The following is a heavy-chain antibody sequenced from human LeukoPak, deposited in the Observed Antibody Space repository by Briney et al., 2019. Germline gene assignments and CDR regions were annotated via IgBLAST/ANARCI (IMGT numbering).Heavy chain of an antibody. Sequence: GGSLRLSCTASGFTFNNYVMTWVRQAPGKGLEWVSSVSNSGGNTYYADSVKGRFTISRDNSKNTLYLQMNSLRAEDTAVYYCARVMVRGVIWGPFDYWGQGTLVTVSS. CDR1: GFTFNNYV. CDR2: VSNSGGNT. V-gene: IGHV3-23*01. D-gene: IGHD3-10*01. CDR3: ARVMVRGVIWGPFDY. J-gene: IGHJ4*02.